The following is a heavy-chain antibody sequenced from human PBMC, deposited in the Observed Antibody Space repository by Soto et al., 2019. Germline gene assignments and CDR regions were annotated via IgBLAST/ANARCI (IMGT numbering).Heavy chain of an antibody. Sequence: ASVKVSCKASGYSFTDYHIHWVQQAPGQGLEWLGRINPKSGGTSTAQKFQGWVTMTTDTSISTASMELTRLTSDDTAIYYCARGDSTDCSNGVCSFFYNHDMDVWGQGTTVTVSS. D-gene: IGHD2-8*01. CDR1: GYSFTDYH. J-gene: IGHJ6*02. CDR3: ARGDSTDCSNGVCSFFYNHDMDV. CDR2: INPKSGGT. V-gene: IGHV1-2*04.